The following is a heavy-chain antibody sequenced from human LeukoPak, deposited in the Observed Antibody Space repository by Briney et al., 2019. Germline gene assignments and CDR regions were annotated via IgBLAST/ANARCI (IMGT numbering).Heavy chain of an antibody. V-gene: IGHV3-21*01. Sequence: NPGGSLRLSCAASGFTFSSFAMTWVRQAPGKGLEWVSSISSSSSYIYYADSVKGRFTISRDNAKNSLYLQMNSLRAEDTAVYYCARDEKYYYDSSGYYYFDYWGQGTLVTVSS. CDR1: GFTFSSFA. CDR3: ARDEKYYYDSSGYYYFDY. J-gene: IGHJ4*02. D-gene: IGHD3-22*01. CDR2: ISSSSSYI.